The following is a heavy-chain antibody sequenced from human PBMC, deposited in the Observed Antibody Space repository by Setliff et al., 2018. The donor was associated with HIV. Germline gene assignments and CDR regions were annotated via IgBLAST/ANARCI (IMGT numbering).Heavy chain of an antibody. CDR2: IYSSGNT. D-gene: IGHD1-7*01. V-gene: IGHV4-59*02. CDR1: GGSVTDYF. CDR3: ARGHTWNYYGGDYFDY. J-gene: IGHJ4*02. Sequence: PSETLSLTCTVSGGSVTDYFWNWIRQPPGKGLEWIGYIYSSGNTNYNPSLESRVSISLDTSKNQFSLRLSSVTATDTAVYYCARGHTWNYYGGDYFDYWGQGSLVTRLL.